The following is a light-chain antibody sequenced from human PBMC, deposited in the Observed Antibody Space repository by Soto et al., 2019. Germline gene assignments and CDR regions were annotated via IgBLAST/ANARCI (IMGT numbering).Light chain of an antibody. CDR3: QQYNNWPPLT. Sequence: EIVMSQSPATLSVSPGERATLSCRASQSVSNNLAWYQQKPGQAPRLLIYAASTRATGIPARFSGSGSATEFTLTISGLQSEDFAVYYCQQYNNWPPLTFGGGTKVEIK. V-gene: IGKV3-15*01. CDR1: QSVSNN. J-gene: IGKJ4*01. CDR2: AAS.